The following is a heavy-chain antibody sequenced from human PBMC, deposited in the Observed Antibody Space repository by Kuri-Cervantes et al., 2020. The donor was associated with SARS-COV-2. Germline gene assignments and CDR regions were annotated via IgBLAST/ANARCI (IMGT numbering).Heavy chain of an antibody. V-gene: IGHV3-23*01. CDR2: ISGSGSST. CDR3: ARVSCSNTSCYADY. Sequence: GGSLRLSCLASGFTFSSYVMSWVRQAPGKGLEWVSAISGSGSSTYYSDSVKGRFTISRDNAKNSLYLQMNSLRAEDTAVYYCARVSCSNTSCYADYWGQGTLVTVSS. D-gene: IGHD2-2*01. J-gene: IGHJ4*02. CDR1: GFTFSSYV.